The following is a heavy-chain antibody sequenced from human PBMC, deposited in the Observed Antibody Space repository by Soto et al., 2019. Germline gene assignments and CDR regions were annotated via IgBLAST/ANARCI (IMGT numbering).Heavy chain of an antibody. CDR1: GYTFTTYG. CDR2: INTYNGNT. Sequence: QVQLVQSGAEVKKPGASVKVSCKASGYTFTTYGISWVRQPPGQGLEWMGWINTYNGNTNYAQQLQCRATMTTDTATSTAYMELRSLRSDDTAVYYCAREAVAGTKGFDYWGEGTLVTVSS. V-gene: IGHV1-18*01. D-gene: IGHD6-19*01. CDR3: AREAVAGTKGFDY. J-gene: IGHJ4*02.